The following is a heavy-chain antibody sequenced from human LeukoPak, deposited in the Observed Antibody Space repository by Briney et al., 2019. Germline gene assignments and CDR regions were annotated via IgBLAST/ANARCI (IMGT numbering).Heavy chain of an antibody. CDR3: ARVPAAPLYYYYMDV. V-gene: IGHV5-51*01. Sequence: GESLKISCKGSGYSFTSYWIGWVRQMPGKGLEWMGIIYPGDSDTRYSPSFQGQVTISADKSISTAYLQWSSLKASDTAMYYCARVPAAPLYYYYMDVWGKGTTVTVSS. D-gene: IGHD2-2*01. J-gene: IGHJ6*03. CDR2: IYPGDSDT. CDR1: GYSFTSYW.